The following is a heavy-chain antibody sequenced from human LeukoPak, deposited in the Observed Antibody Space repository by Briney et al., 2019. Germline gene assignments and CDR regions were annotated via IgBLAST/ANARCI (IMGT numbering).Heavy chain of an antibody. CDR1: GFTFSIYA. CDR3: ARRLYSGDEAYDY. Sequence: GRSLRLSCAASGFTFSIYAMHWVRQAPGQGLECVASTSPDGSNKYYADSVKGRFTISRDNSKNTVYLEVNSLRAEDTAVYYCARRLYSGDEAYDYWGQGTLVTVSS. D-gene: IGHD5-12*01. CDR2: TSPDGSNK. J-gene: IGHJ4*02. V-gene: IGHV3-30-3*01.